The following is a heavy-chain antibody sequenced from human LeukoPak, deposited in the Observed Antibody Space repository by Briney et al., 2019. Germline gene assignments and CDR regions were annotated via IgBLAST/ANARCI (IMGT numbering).Heavy chain of an antibody. D-gene: IGHD4-17*01. CDR1: GGSISSSSYY. V-gene: IGHV4-39*01. J-gene: IGHJ4*02. CDR3: ARQPPGATVTTFVRAFDY. Sequence: PSETLSLTCTVSGGSISSSSYYWGWIRQPPGKGLEWIGSIYYSGTTYYNPSLKSRVTISVDTSKNQFSLKLSSVTAADTAVYYCARQPPGATVTTFVRAFDYWGQGTLVTVSS. CDR2: IYYSGTT.